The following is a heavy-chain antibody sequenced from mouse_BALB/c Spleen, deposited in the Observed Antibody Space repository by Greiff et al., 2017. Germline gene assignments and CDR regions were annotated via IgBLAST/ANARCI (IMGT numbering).Heavy chain of an antibody. CDR3: AKLRRYAMDY. CDR2: INSNGGST. V-gene: IGHV5-6-3*01. J-gene: IGHJ4*01. D-gene: IGHD2-4*01. CDR1: GFTFSSYG. Sequence: EVQLVESGGGLVQPGGSLKLSCAASGFTFSSYGMSWVRQTPDKRLELVATINSNGGSTYYPDSVKGRFTISRDNAKNTLYLQMSSLKSEDTAMYYCAKLRRYAMDYWGQGTSVTVSS.